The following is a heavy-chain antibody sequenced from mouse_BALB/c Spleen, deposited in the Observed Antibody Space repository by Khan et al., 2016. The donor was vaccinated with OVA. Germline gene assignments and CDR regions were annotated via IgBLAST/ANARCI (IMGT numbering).Heavy chain of an antibody. Sequence: VQLQQSGPELVKPGASVKMSCKASGYTFTSYVMHWLRQKPGQGLEWIGYIYPYNDDTKYNEKFKGKATLTSDQSSSTAYMELGSLTSEDSAVYYCAKNYRYDVYFDDWGQGTTLTVSS. D-gene: IGHD2-14*01. CDR1: GYTFTSYV. J-gene: IGHJ2*01. CDR3: AKNYRYDVYFDD. V-gene: IGHV1S136*01. CDR2: IYPYNDDT.